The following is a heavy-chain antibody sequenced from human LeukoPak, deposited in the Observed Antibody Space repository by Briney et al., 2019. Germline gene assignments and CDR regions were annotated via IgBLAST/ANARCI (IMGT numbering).Heavy chain of an antibody. D-gene: IGHD4-23*01. V-gene: IGHV1-2*02. Sequence: GASVKVSCKASGYTFTDHYMHWVRQAPGQGLEWVGWINPNSGGTNYAQKFQGRVTMTRDTSINTAYMEVSRPRSDDTAVYYCASIGGTSLEYWGQGTLVTVSS. CDR3: ASIGGTSLEY. J-gene: IGHJ4*02. CDR1: GYTFTDHY. CDR2: INPNSGGT.